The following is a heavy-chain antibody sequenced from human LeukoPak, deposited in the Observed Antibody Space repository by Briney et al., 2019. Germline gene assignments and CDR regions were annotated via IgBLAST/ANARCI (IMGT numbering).Heavy chain of an antibody. J-gene: IGHJ6*02. CDR3: AREYYDILTGYYSLSYYYGMDV. V-gene: IGHV3-30*03. CDR2: ISYDGSNK. Sequence: PGRSLRLSCAASGFTFSSYGMHWVRQAPGKGLEWVAVISYDGSNKYYADSVKGRFTISRDNSKNTLYLQMNSLRAEDTAVYYCAREYYDILTGYYSLSYYYGMDVWGQGTTVTVSS. CDR1: GFTFSSYG. D-gene: IGHD3-9*01.